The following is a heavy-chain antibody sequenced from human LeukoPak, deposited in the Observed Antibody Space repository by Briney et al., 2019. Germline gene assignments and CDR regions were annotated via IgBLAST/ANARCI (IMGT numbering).Heavy chain of an antibody. CDR1: GFTFSSYW. D-gene: IGHD1-26*01. CDR3: ARELIVGATWHYYYMDV. Sequence: GGSLRLSCAASGFTFSSYWMSWVRQAPGKGLEWVANMKQDGSEKYYVDSVKGRFTISRDNAKNSLYLQMNSLRAEDTAVYYCARELIVGATWHYYYMDVWGKGTTVTVSS. CDR2: MKQDGSEK. V-gene: IGHV3-7*01. J-gene: IGHJ6*03.